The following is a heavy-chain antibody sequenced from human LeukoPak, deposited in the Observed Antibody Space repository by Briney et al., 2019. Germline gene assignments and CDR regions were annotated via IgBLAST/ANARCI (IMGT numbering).Heavy chain of an antibody. J-gene: IGHJ5*02. CDR2: INTDGSST. CDR3: ARDPRGYSGYDT. V-gene: IGHV3-74*01. D-gene: IGHD5-12*01. CDR1: GFTFSSYW. Sequence: GGSLRLYCAASGFTFSSYWMHWVRQAPGKGLVWVSRINTDGSSTSYADSVKGRFTISRDNAKNTLYLQMNSLRAEDTAVYYCARDPRGYSGYDTWGQGTLVTVSS.